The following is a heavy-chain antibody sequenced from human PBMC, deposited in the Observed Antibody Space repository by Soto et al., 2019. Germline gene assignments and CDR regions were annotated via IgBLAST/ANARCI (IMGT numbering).Heavy chain of an antibody. CDR3: AVDMVRGVIDWGYNWFDP. V-gene: IGHV6-1*01. CDR2: TYYRSKWYN. Sequence: QSQTLSLTCAISGDSVSSNSAAWNWIRQSPSRGLEWLGRTYYRSKWYNDYAVSVKSRITINPDTSKNQFSLQLNSVTPEDTAVYYCAVDMVRGVIDWGYNWFDPWGQGTLVTVSS. J-gene: IGHJ5*02. D-gene: IGHD3-10*01. CDR1: GDSVSSNSAA.